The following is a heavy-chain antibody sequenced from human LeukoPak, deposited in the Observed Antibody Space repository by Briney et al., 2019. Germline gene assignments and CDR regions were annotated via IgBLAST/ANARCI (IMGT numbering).Heavy chain of an antibody. Sequence: GGSLRLSCAASGFTFSSYWIHWVRQVPGKGLVWVSRINSDESTTNYADSVKGRFTISRDNSKMTLLLQMNGLRAEDTAFYYCATDPNWGGGHWGQGTLVTVSS. CDR2: INSDESTT. J-gene: IGHJ4*02. CDR1: GFTFSSYW. CDR3: ATDPNWGGGH. D-gene: IGHD7-27*01. V-gene: IGHV3-74*01.